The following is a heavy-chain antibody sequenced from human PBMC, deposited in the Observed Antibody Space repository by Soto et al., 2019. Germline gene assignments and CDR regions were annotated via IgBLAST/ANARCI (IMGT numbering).Heavy chain of an antibody. CDR3: AKSVARHSLVPVFDQ. J-gene: IGHJ4*02. Sequence: EVQLVESGGGLVQPGRSLRLSCVASGFTFDEYAVHWVRQAPGKGLEWVSGISWDSGSINYAASVRGRFTVSRDNAKNSRYLHMTSLGFEDTAFYYGAKSVARHSLVPVFDQWGQGALVTVSS. V-gene: IGHV3-9*01. D-gene: IGHD2-15*01. CDR1: GFTFDEYA. CDR2: ISWDSGSI.